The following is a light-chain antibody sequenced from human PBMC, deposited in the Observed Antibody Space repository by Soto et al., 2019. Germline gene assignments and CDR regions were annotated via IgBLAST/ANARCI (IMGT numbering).Light chain of an antibody. J-gene: IGLJ1*01. CDR1: SSDVGGYDY. CDR2: DVT. V-gene: IGLV2-11*01. CDR3: CSYAGTYTFYV. Sequence: QSVLTQPRSVSGSPGQSVTISCTGTSSDVGGYDYVSWYQQHPGKAPKLMINDVTKRPSGVPDRFSGSRSGNTASLTISGLQAEDDADYYCCSYAGTYTFYVFGTGTKVTVL.